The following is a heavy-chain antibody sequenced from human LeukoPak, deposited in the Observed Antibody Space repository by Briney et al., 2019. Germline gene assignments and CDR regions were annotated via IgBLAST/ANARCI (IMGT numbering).Heavy chain of an antibody. CDR2: TSAYNGNT. CDR1: GYTFTSYG. D-gene: IGHD1-14*01. J-gene: IGHJ3*02. Sequence: GASVKVSCKASGYTFTSYGISWVRQAPGQGLEWMGWTSAYNGNTNYAQKLQGRVTMTTDTSTSTAYMQQRGLRSDDTAVDYCASNKPGELGAFDIWGQGTMVTVSS. V-gene: IGHV1-18*01. CDR3: ASNKPGELGAFDI.